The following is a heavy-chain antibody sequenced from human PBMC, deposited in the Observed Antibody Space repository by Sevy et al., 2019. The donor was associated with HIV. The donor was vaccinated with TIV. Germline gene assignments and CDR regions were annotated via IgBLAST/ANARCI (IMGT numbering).Heavy chain of an antibody. CDR3: AIAREGVDACNRCYDDGVDS. D-gene: IGHD3-22*01. CDR1: RFTFSTYT. J-gene: IGHJ6*02. CDR2: ISYDGSKK. V-gene: IGHV3-30-3*01. Sequence: GGSLRLSCAASRFTFSTYTMHWVRQAPGKGLEWVAVISYDGSKKYYADSVKGRFTNSRDNSNNTLYLQINGLRHEDSACHFDAIAREGVDACNRCYDDGVDSWGQGTTVTVSS.